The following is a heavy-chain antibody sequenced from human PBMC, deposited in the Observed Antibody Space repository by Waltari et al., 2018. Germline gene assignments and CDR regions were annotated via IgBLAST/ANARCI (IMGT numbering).Heavy chain of an antibody. V-gene: IGHV4-34*01. CDR3: ARGKVATRVSNKQRADPRQNAFDI. CDR2: INHSGST. Sequence: QVQLQQWGAGLLKPSETLSLTCAVYGGSFSGYYWSWIRQPPGKGLEWIGEINHSGSTNNNPSLKIRVTISVDTSKNQFSLKLSSVTAADTAVYYCARGKVATRVSNKQRADPRQNAFDIWGQGTMVTVSS. CDR1: GGSFSGYY. J-gene: IGHJ3*02. D-gene: IGHD5-12*01.